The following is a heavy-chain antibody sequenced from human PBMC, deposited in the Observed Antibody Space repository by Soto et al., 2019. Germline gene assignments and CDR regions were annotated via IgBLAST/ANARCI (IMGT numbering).Heavy chain of an antibody. CDR1: GYPFTTHY. CDR2: INPSDGRT. J-gene: IGHJ4*02. V-gene: IGHV1-46*01. CDR3: ARTLGYFDN. Sequence: QVQVVQSWAEVKKPGASVKISCEASGYPFTTHYMHWVRQAPGEGLEWMGTINPSDGRTTYAQTFQGRLILTRDTSTRTVYMELSSLRFEDTAMYYCARTLGYFDNWGQGTLVTVSS.